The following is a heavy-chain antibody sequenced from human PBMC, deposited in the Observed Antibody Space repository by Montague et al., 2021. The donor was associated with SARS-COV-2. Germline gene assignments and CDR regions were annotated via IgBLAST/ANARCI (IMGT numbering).Heavy chain of an antibody. V-gene: IGHV4-38-2*02. D-gene: IGHD3-10*01. CDR1: GYSINSNYY. J-gene: IGHJ4*02. CDR2: SYHSGTT. CDR3: ARAPYYGPGKPYQFDY. Sequence: SETRSLTYTVSGYSINSNYYWGWIRQPPGKGLEWIGCSYHSGTTHYHPSLKSRVTISLDTSNNHFSLKVTSVTAADTAVYYCARAPYYGPGKPYQFDYWGRGILVTVSS.